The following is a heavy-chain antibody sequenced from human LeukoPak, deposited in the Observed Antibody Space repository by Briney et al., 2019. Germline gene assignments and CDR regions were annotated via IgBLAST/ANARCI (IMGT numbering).Heavy chain of an antibody. D-gene: IGHD4-17*01. CDR2: ISSNSKYI. V-gene: IGHV3-21*01. J-gene: IGHJ4*02. Sequence: KPGGSLRLSCAASGFTFSNYSMNWVRQAPGKGLEWVSSISSNSKYIYYADSVKGRFTISRDNAKNSLYLQMNSLRAEDTAVYYCAKDLHYGDYDAVFDYWGQGTLVTVSS. CDR1: GFTFSNYS. CDR3: AKDLHYGDYDAVFDY.